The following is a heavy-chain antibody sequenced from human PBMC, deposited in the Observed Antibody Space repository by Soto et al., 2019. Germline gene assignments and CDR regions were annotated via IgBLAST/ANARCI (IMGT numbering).Heavy chain of an antibody. CDR3: ARDQFWNTPDY. Sequence: PGGSLRLSCGASGFTFRSYWMHWVRQAPGKGLVWVSRIDKDGSTTSYADSVKGRFTISRDNAKNTLYLQMNSLRVEDTAVYYCARDQFWNTPDYWGQGSLVTVSS. J-gene: IGHJ4*02. D-gene: IGHD1-1*01. V-gene: IGHV3-74*01. CDR2: IDKDGSTT. CDR1: GFTFRSYW.